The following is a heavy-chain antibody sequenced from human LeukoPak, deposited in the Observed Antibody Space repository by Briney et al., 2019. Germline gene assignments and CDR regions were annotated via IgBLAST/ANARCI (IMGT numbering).Heavy chain of an antibody. CDR2: INSDGSST. Sequence: GGSLRLSCAASGFTFSSYSMNWVRQAPGKGLVWVSRINSDGSSTSYADSVKGRFTISRDNAKNTLYLQMNSLRAEDTAVYYCARVAARLNWFDPWGQGTLVTVSS. V-gene: IGHV3-74*01. CDR3: ARVAARLNWFDP. J-gene: IGHJ5*02. D-gene: IGHD6-6*01. CDR1: GFTFSSYS.